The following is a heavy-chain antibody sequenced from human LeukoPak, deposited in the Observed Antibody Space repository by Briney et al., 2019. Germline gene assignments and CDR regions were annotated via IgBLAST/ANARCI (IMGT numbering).Heavy chain of an antibody. D-gene: IGHD6-6*01. CDR2: IIPIFGTA. Sequence: SVKVSCKASGGTFSSYAISWVRQAPGQGLEWMGGIIPIFGTANYAQKFQGRVTITADESTSTAYMELSSLRSEDTAVYYCARDVEAARGVYFDYWGQGTLVTVSS. CDR3: ARDVEAARGVYFDY. V-gene: IGHV1-69*13. CDR1: GGTFSSYA. J-gene: IGHJ4*02.